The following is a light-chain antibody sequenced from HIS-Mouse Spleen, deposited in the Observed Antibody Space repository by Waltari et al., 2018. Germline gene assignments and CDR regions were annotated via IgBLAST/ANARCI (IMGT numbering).Light chain of an antibody. V-gene: IGLV3-10*01. Sequence: SYELTQPPSVSVSPGQTARITCSGDALPKKYAYWYQQKSRQAPVLVIYEDSKRPPGIHERFSGSSSGTMATLTISGAQVEDEADYYCYSTDRSGNHRVFGGGTKLTVL. CDR2: EDS. J-gene: IGLJ2*01. CDR3: YSTDRSGNHRV. CDR1: ALPKKY.